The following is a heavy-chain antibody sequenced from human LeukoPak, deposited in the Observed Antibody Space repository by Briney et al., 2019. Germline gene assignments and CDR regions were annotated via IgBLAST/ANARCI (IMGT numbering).Heavy chain of an antibody. D-gene: IGHD2-21*01. CDR3: AREYGLRDAFDI. V-gene: IGHV4-61*02. J-gene: IGHJ3*02. CDR2: IYTSGST. CDR1: GGSISSGSYY. Sequence: KSSETLSLTCTVSGGSISSGSYYWSWIRQPAGKGLGWIGRIYTSGSTNYNPSLKSRVTLSVDTSKNQFSLKLSSVTAADTAVYYCAREYGLRDAFDIWGQGTMVTVSS.